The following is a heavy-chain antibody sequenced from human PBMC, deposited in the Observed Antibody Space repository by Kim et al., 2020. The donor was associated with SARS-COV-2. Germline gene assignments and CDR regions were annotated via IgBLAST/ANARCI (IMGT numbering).Heavy chain of an antibody. V-gene: IGHV1-18*01. CDR3: ARDLLVTMVRGVKPYDVFDI. J-gene: IGHJ3*02. CDR1: GYTFTSYG. CDR2: ISAYNGNT. D-gene: IGHD3-10*01. Sequence: ASVKVSCKASGYTFTSYGISWVRQAPGQGLEWMGWISAYNGNTNYAQKLQGRVTMTTDTSTSTAYMELRSLRSDDTAVYYCARDLLVTMVRGVKPYDVFDIWGQGTMVTVSS.